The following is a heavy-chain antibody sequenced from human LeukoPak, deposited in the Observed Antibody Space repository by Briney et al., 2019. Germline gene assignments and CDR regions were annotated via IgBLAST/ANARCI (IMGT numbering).Heavy chain of an antibody. V-gene: IGHV3-74*01. CDR2: INSDGSST. CDR3: ARDWVATSIDP. J-gene: IGHJ5*02. Sequence: GGSLRLSCAASGFTFSSYWMHWVRHAPGKGLVWVSRINSDGSSTSYADSVKGRFTISRDNAKNTLYLQMNSLRAEDTAVYYCARDWVATSIDPWGQGTLVTVSS. D-gene: IGHD5-24*01. CDR1: GFTFSSYW.